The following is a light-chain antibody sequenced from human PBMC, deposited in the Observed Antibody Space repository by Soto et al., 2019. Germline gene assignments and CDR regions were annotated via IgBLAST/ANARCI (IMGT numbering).Light chain of an antibody. CDR3: QQYDSLPS. J-gene: IGKJ4*01. V-gene: IGKV1-33*01. Sequence: DIQMTQSPSSLSASVGDRVTITCQASQDISTYLNWYQKKPGKAPNLLIYDASKLKKGVPSRFGGWGSGTEFTFTITGLRPEDIATYYCQQYDSLPSFGGGTTVEIK. CDR1: QDISTY. CDR2: DAS.